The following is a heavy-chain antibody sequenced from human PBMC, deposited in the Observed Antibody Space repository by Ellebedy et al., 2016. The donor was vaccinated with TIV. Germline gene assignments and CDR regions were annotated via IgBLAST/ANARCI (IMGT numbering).Heavy chain of an antibody. CDR2: IYPGDSDT. V-gene: IGHV5-51*01. Sequence: GESLKISCKGSGYSFTSYWIGWVRQMPGKGLEWMGIIYPGDSDTRYSPSFQGQVTISADKSISTAYLQWSSLKASDTAMYYCARFGKEQWLGNWFDPWGQGTLVTVSS. J-gene: IGHJ5*02. CDR1: GYSFTSYW. CDR3: ARFGKEQWLGNWFDP. D-gene: IGHD6-19*01.